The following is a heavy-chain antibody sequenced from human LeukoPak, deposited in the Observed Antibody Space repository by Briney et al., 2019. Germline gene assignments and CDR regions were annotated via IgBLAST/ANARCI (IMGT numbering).Heavy chain of an antibody. CDR1: GYIFTNYA. CDR3: ARDQDVMVRGDV. J-gene: IGHJ3*01. CDR2: IKTSTGNP. Sequence: GASVKVSCKASGYIFTNYAMNWVRQAPGQGLEWMGYIKTSTGNPTYAQGFTGRFVFSLDTSVSTAYLRINNLKTEDTAVYYCARDQDVMVRGDVWGQGTMVTVSS. V-gene: IGHV7-4-1*02. D-gene: IGHD3-10*01.